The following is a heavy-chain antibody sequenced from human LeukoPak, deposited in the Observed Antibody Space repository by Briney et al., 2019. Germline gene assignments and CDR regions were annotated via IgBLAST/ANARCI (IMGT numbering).Heavy chain of an antibody. CDR2: ISYDGGNK. CDR1: GFSFSSYA. V-gene: IGHV3-30-3*01. J-gene: IGHJ6*02. D-gene: IGHD3-9*01. Sequence: PGGSLRLSCAASGFSFSSYAMHWVRQAPGKGLEWVALISYDGGNKYYAYCVKGRFTISRDNSKNTLSLQMNSLRPEDTAVYSCARDLRAYCYSYAMYVWGQGTTVTVSS. CDR3: ARDLRAYCYSYAMYV.